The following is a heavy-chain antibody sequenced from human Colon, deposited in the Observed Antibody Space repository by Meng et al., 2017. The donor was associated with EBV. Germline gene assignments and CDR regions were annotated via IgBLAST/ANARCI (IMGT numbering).Heavy chain of an antibody. Sequence: QVQLQESGPERGKLSGSLSFTCAVSGDSVRSVTWWTWVRQPPGKGLEWIGEIYHGGSPNYNPSLESRVTISVDKSKNQFSLDLTSVTAADTAVYFCARVMRYQLLRFFDYWGQGILVTVSS. J-gene: IGHJ4*02. CDR1: GDSVRSVTW. D-gene: IGHD2-2*01. CDR3: ARVMRYQLLRFFDY. V-gene: IGHV4-4*02. CDR2: IYHGGSP.